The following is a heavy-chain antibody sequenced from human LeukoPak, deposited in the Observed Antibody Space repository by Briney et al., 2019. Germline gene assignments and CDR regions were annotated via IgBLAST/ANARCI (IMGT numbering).Heavy chain of an antibody. J-gene: IGHJ3*02. CDR3: AREYCSSTSCYAFDI. D-gene: IGHD2-2*01. V-gene: IGHV3-11*06. CDR2: ISSSSSYT. CDR1: GFTSSDYY. Sequence: PGGSLRLSCAASGFTSSDYYMSWIRQAPGKGLEWVSYISSSSSYTNYADSVKGRFTISRDNAKNSLYLQMNSLRAEDTAVYYCAREYCSSTSCYAFDIWGQGTMVTVSS.